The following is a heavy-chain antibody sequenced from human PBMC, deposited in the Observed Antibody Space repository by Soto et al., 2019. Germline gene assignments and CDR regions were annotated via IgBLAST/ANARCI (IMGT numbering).Heavy chain of an antibody. CDR1: GFTFSSYW. D-gene: IGHD3-3*01. CDR3: ARESTYYDFWSGPYYYYYGMDV. J-gene: IGHJ6*02. CDR2: INSDGSST. V-gene: IGHV3-74*01. Sequence: EVQLVESGGGLVQPGGSLRLSCAASGFTFSSYWMHWVRQAPGKGLVWVSRINSDGSSTSYADSVKGRFTISRDNAKNTRYLQMNSLRAEDTAVYYCARESTYYDFWSGPYYYYYGMDVWGQGTTVTVSS.